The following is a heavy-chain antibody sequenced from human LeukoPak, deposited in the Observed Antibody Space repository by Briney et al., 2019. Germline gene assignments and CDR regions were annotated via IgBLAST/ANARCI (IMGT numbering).Heavy chain of an antibody. J-gene: IGHJ4*02. CDR1: GDSVSSNSAA. D-gene: IGHD6-19*01. CDR3: ARDSSGWYNAFDY. CDR2: TYYGSKWYN. Sequence: SQTLSLTCAISGDSVSSNSAAWNWIRQSPLRGLEWLGRTYYGSKWYNDYAVSVKGRITINPDTSKNQFSLQLNSVTPEDTAVYYCARDSSGWYNAFDYWGQGTLVTVSS. V-gene: IGHV6-1*01.